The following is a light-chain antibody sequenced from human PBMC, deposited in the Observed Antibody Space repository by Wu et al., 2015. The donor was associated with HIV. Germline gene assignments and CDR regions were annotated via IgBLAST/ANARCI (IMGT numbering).Light chain of an antibody. CDR1: QSVGTD. CDR3: QQFNKLWT. V-gene: IGKV3-15*01. CDR2: ASS. J-gene: IGKJ1*01. Sequence: VVMTRSPATLSASPGQRVTLSCRASQSVGTDLAWYQHRPGRAPRLLIHASSTRVSGVPSRFSGSGSGTEFTLTINSLEPEDFAIYYCQQFNKLWTFGQGTRVDI.